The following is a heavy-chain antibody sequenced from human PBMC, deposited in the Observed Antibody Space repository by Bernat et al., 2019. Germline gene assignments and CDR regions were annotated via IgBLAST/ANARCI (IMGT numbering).Heavy chain of an antibody. J-gene: IGHJ4*02. Sequence: EVQLVESGGGLVKPGGSLRLSCAASGFTFSSYSMNWVRQAPGKGLEWVSSFSSSSSYIYYADSVKGRFTISRDNAKNSLYLQMNSLRAEDTAVYYCARDGNYYGSGTPQTYFDYWGQGTLVTVSS. CDR1: GFTFSSYS. V-gene: IGHV3-21*01. D-gene: IGHD3-10*01. CDR2: FSSSSSYI. CDR3: ARDGNYYGSGTPQTYFDY.